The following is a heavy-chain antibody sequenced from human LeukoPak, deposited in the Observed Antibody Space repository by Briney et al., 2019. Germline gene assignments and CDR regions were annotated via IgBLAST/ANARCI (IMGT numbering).Heavy chain of an antibody. CDR2: IYYSGST. V-gene: IGHV4-59*08. CDR1: GGSISSYY. D-gene: IGHD6-19*01. Sequence: SETLSLTCTVSGGSISSYYWSWIRQPPGKGLEWIGYIYYSGSTNYNPSLKSRVTISVETSKNQFSLKLSSVTAADTAVYYCARHRPIAVAGLSLDYWGQGTLVTVSS. J-gene: IGHJ4*02. CDR3: ARHRPIAVAGLSLDY.